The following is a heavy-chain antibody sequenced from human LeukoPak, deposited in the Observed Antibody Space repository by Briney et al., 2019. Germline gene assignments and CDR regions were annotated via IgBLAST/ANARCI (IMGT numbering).Heavy chain of an antibody. CDR1: EFSFSTFS. V-gene: IGHV3-23*01. D-gene: IGHD3-16*01. CDR2: ISDTGVTT. CDR3: AKLGYYYYYVDV. Sequence: GGSVRLSCAASEFSFSTFSMSWVRQAPGKGLEWVSFISDTGVTTYYADSVKGRFTISRDNSKNTLYLQMNSLRVEDTAVYYCAKLGYYYYYVDVWGKGTTVTVSS. J-gene: IGHJ6*03.